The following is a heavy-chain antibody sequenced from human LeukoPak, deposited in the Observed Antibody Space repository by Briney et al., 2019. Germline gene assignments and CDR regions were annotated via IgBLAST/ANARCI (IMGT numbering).Heavy chain of an antibody. Sequence: ASVKVSCKASGYTFTSYGISWVRQAPGQGLEWMGWISAYNGNTNYAQKLQGRVTMTTDTSTSTAYMELRSLRSDDTAMYYCARGEPIVVVPAAMVSNDYWGQGTLVTVSS. CDR2: ISAYNGNT. D-gene: IGHD2-2*01. CDR3: ARGEPIVVVPAAMVSNDY. CDR1: GYTFTSYG. V-gene: IGHV1-18*01. J-gene: IGHJ4*02.